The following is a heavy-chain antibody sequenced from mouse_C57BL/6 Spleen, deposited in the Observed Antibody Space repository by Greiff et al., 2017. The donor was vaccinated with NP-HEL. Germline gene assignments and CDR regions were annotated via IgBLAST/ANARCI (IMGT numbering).Heavy chain of an antibody. D-gene: IGHD6-5*01. V-gene: IGHV1-42*01. Sequence: VQLQQSGPELVKPGASVKISCKASGYSFTGYYMNWVKQSPEKSLEWIGEINPSTGVTTYNQKLKAKATLNVDKSSSTAYMLIKSLTSEDSAVYYCARGYAYFDYWGQGTTLTVSS. CDR3: ARGYAYFDY. CDR2: INPSTGVT. J-gene: IGHJ2*01. CDR1: GYSFTGYY.